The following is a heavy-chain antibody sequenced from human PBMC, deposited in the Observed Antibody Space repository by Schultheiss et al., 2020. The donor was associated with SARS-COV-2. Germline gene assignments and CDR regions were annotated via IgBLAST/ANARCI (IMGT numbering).Heavy chain of an antibody. D-gene: IGHD6-13*01. CDR2: IGTAGDP. CDR3: AKDREAAAGTVFF. CDR1: GFTFSSYD. Sequence: GESLKISCAASGFTFSSYDMHWVRQATGKGLEWVSAIGTAGDPYYPGSVKGRFTISRENAKNSLYLQMNSLRAEDTALYYCAKDREAAAGTVFFWGQGTLVTVSS. V-gene: IGHV3-13*05. J-gene: IGHJ4*02.